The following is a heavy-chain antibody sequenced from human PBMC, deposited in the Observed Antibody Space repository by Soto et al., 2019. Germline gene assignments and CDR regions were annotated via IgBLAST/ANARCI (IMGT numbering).Heavy chain of an antibody. D-gene: IGHD6-19*01. V-gene: IGHV1-69*13. Sequence: GPSVKVSCKASGGTFSSYAISWVRQAPGQGLEWMGGIIPIFGTANYAQKFQGRVTITADESTSTAYMELSSLRSEDTAVYYCARDSLAVAGRSYFDYWGQGTLVTVSS. CDR3: ARDSLAVAGRSYFDY. J-gene: IGHJ4*02. CDR2: IIPIFGTA. CDR1: GGTFSSYA.